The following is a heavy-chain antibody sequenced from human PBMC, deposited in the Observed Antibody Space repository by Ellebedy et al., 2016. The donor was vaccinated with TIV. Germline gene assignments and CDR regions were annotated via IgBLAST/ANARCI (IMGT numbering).Heavy chain of an antibody. CDR2: IYPGDSDT. V-gene: IGHV5-51*01. D-gene: IGHD3-22*01. J-gene: IGHJ6*02. CDR1: GYSFTSYW. CDR3: GRPSSSGRIQDGIDV. Sequence: KVSCKGSGYSFTSYWIGWVRQMPGKGLEWMAVIYPGDSDTRYSPSSQGQVTISADKSISTAYLQWSSLKASDTAMYYCGRPSSSGRIQDGIDVWGQGTTVTVSS.